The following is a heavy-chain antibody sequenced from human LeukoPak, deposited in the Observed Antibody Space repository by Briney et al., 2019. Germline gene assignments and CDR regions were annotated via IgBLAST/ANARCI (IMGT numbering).Heavy chain of an antibody. CDR2: ISSSSSYI. Sequence: GGSLRLSCAASGFTFSSYEMNWVRQAPGKGLEWVSYISSSSSYIYYADSVKGRFTISRDNAKNSLYLQMNSLRAEDTAVYYCARSGYGDYFNVAFDIWGQGTMVTVSS. CDR3: ARSGYGDYFNVAFDI. V-gene: IGHV3-21*05. CDR1: GFTFSSYE. J-gene: IGHJ3*02. D-gene: IGHD4-17*01.